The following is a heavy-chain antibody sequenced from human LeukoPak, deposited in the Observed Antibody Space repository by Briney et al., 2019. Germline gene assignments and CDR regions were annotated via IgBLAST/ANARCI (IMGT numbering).Heavy chain of an antibody. Sequence: ASVKVSCKASGYTFTNYGISWVRQAPGQGLGWMGWISAYNGNTNYAQKLKGRVTMTTDTSTSTAYMELRSLRSDDTAVYYCARDSSGWYHWFDPWGQGTLVTVSS. V-gene: IGHV1-18*01. CDR2: ISAYNGNT. J-gene: IGHJ5*02. CDR1: GYTFTNYG. CDR3: ARDSSGWYHWFDP. D-gene: IGHD6-19*01.